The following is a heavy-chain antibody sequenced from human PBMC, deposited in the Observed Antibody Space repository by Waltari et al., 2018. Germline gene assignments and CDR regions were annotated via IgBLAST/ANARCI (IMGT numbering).Heavy chain of an antibody. Sequence: EVQLLESGGGLVQSGGSLRLSCAASGFSFGRFVRNWVREAPGKGLEWVSGLSGSGATTYYADSVRGRFTVSRDNSRNTVYLQMNSLRDDDTGVYYCAKAFRGYSGSYFDIWGRGTLVAVST. CDR3: AKAFRGYSGSYFDI. CDR2: LSGSGATT. CDR1: GFSFGRFV. J-gene: IGHJ4*02. D-gene: IGHD5-12*01. V-gene: IGHV3-23*01.